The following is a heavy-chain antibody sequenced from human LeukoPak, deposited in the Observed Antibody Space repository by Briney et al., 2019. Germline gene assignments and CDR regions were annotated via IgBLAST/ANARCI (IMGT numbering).Heavy chain of an antibody. V-gene: IGHV4-59*01. Sequence: SETLSLTCTVSGGSISSYYWSWIRQPPGKGLEWIGYIYYSGSTNYNPSLKSRVTISVDTSKNQFSLKLSSVAAADTAVYYCARDFSAAFDIWGQGTMVTVSS. CDR3: ARDFSAAFDI. CDR1: GGSISSYY. CDR2: IYYSGST. J-gene: IGHJ3*02. D-gene: IGHD2/OR15-2a*01.